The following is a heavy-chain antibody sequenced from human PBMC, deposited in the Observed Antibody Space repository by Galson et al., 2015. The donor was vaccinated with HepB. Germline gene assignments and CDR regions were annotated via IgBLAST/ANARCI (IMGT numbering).Heavy chain of an antibody. CDR3: ARALIEHYMDV. Sequence: ETLSLTCTVSGGSVSSGSYYWSWIRQPPGKGLEWIGYIYYSGSTNYNPSLKSRVTISVDTSKNQFSLKLSSVTAADTAVYYCARALIEHYMDVWGKGTTVTVSS. CDR2: IYYSGST. D-gene: IGHD2/OR15-2a*01. J-gene: IGHJ6*03. CDR1: GGSVSSGSYY. V-gene: IGHV4-61*01.